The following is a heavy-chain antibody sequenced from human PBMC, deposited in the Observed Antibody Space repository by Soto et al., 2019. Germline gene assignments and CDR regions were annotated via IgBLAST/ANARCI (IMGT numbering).Heavy chain of an antibody. Sequence: VASVKVSCKASGYTFTGYYMHWVRQAPGQGLEWMGWINPNSGGTNYAQKFQGWVTMTRDTSISTAYMELSRLRSDDTAVYYCARDLSVRSRYCSSTSCPRSAFDIWGQGTMVTVSS. CDR3: ARDLSVRSRYCSSTSCPRSAFDI. D-gene: IGHD2-2*01. CDR2: INPNSGGT. CDR1: GYTFTGYY. J-gene: IGHJ3*02. V-gene: IGHV1-2*04.